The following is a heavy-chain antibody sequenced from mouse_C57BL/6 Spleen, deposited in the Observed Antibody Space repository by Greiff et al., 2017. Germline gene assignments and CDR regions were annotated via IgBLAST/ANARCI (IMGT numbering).Heavy chain of an antibody. CDR1: GYTFTSYW. CDR3: ARGTYYSYPDY. Sequence: QVQLQQPGAELVRPGSSVKLSCKASGYTFTSYWMHWVKQRPIQGLEWIGNIDPSDSETHYNQKFKDKATLTVDKSSSTAYMQLSSLTSEDSAVYYCARGTYYSYPDYWGQGTTLTVSS. D-gene: IGHD2-12*01. CDR2: IDPSDSET. V-gene: IGHV1-52*01. J-gene: IGHJ2*01.